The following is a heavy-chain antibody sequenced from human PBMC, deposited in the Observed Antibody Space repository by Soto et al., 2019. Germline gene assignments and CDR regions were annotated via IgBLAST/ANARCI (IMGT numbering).Heavy chain of an antibody. D-gene: IGHD5-18*01. CDR1: GFTFSNAW. Sequence: EVQLVESGGGLVKPGGSLRLSCAASGFTFSNAWMSWVRQAPGKGLEWVGRIKSKIDGGTTDYAAPVKGRFTISRDDSKNTLYLQMNSLKTEDTAVYYCTTDNTARWGQGTLVTVSS. CDR3: TTDNTAR. J-gene: IGHJ4*02. V-gene: IGHV3-15*01. CDR2: IKSKIDGGTT.